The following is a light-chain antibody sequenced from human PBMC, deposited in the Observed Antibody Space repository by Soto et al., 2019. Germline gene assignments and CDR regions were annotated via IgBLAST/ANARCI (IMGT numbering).Light chain of an antibody. CDR2: GAS. CDR1: QSVSSSY. V-gene: IGKV3-20*01. CDR3: HQYDSSPLT. Sequence: EIVLTQSPGTLSLSPGERATLSCRASQSVSSSYLAWYQQKPGQAPRLLIYGASSRATGIPDRFSGSGSGKVFTLTISRLDPEDFAAYSCHQYDSSPLTFGGGPKVEIK. J-gene: IGKJ4*01.